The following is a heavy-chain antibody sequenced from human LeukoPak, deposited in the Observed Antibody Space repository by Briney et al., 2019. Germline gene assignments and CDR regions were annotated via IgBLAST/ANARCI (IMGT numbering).Heavy chain of an antibody. D-gene: IGHD2-15*01. J-gene: IGHJ3*02. CDR2: ISCCSGST. CDR1: GFTFSSYA. CDR3: ARRKVVVAASDAFDI. V-gene: IGHV3-23*01. Sequence: GGSLRLSCAASGFTFSSYAMSWVRQAPGKGLEWVSTISCCSGSTYYADSVKGRFTISRDNSKNTLYLQMNSLRAEDTAVYYCARRKVVVAASDAFDIWGQGTMVTVSS.